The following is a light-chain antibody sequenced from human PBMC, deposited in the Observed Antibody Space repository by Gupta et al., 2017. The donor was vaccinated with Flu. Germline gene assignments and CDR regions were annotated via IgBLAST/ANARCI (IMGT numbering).Light chain of an antibody. J-gene: IGKJ1*01. V-gene: IGKV3-20*01. Sequence: ESVLTQSPVTLYLSPGERATLACRASQSVGSSYLAWYQQRPGQAPRLLIYGASTRATGFPDRFSGSGSGTEFTLTISRLEPEDFAVYYCQQKSNSPGTFGQGTKVEI. CDR3: QQKSNSPGT. CDR2: GAS. CDR1: QSVGSSY.